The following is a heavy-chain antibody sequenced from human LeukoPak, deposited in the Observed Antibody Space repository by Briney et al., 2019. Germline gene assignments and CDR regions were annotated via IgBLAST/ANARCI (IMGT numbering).Heavy chain of an antibody. V-gene: IGHV3-64D*06. CDR3: VKRESTVGYYYGMDV. Sequence: GGSLRLSCSASGFTFSSYAMHWVRQAPGKGLEYVSAISSNGGSTYYADSVKGRFTISRDNSKNTLYLQMSSLRVEDTAVYYCVKRESTVGYYYGMDVWGQGTTVTVSS. CDR1: GFTFSSYA. D-gene: IGHD4-23*01. CDR2: ISSNGGST. J-gene: IGHJ6*02.